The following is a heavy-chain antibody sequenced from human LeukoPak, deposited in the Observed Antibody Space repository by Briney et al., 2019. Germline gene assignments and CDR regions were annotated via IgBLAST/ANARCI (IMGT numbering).Heavy chain of an antibody. Sequence: GESLKISCKGSGYRFPNYWIGWVRQMPGKGLEWMGIISGGNYETTYSPSFQGQVTISADKSITTAYLQWSRLKASDTAMYYCARRGCSSTSCYPYYFDYWGQGTLVTVSS. CDR2: ISGGNYET. V-gene: IGHV5-51*01. D-gene: IGHD2-2*01. CDR3: ARRGCSSTSCYPYYFDY. J-gene: IGHJ4*02. CDR1: GYRFPNYW.